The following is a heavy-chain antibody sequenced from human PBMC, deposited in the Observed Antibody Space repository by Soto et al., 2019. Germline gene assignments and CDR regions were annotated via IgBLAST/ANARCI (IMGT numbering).Heavy chain of an antibody. V-gene: IGHV4-4*02. CDR2: IYHSGST. CDR1: GGSISSSNW. CDR3: ARVYYDSSGGVPTFDY. J-gene: IGHJ4*02. D-gene: IGHD3-22*01. Sequence: SETLSLTCAVSGGSISSSNWWSWVRQPPGKGLEWIGEIYHSGSTNYNPPLKSRVTISVDKSKNQFSLKLSSVTAADTAVYYCARVYYDSSGGVPTFDYWGQGTLVTVSS.